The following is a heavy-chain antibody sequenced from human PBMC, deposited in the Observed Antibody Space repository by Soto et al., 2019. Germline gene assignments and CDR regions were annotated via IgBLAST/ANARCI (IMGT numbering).Heavy chain of an antibody. CDR3: ATKVRVTNYLYYGMDV. V-gene: IGHV3-30*19. CDR2: IAFDGSQK. Sequence: PGGSLRLSCTASGFTFNTSGMHWVRQTPDKGLEWVAVIAFDGSQKFYGDSVRGRFTISRDNSKNTLFLQMKSLTPEDTAVYYCATKVRVTNYLYYGMDVWGQGTTVTVSS. D-gene: IGHD2-21*02. CDR1: GFTFNTSG. J-gene: IGHJ6*02.